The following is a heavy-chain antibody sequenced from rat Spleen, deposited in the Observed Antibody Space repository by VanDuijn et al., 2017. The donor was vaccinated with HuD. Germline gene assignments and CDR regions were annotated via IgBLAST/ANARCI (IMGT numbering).Heavy chain of an antibody. CDR1: GFIFSDYY. CDR2: INPDGSST. CDR3: ARHELPGYNWFAY. D-gene: IGHD1-4*01. Sequence: EVQLVESGGGLVKPGRSLKLSCTASGFIFSDYYVAWVRQAPTKGLEWVATINPDGSSTYHSDTVKGRFTISRDNAKSTLYLQMDSLRSEDTATYYCARHELPGYNWFAYWGQGTLVTVSS. J-gene: IGHJ3*01. V-gene: IGHV5-7*01.